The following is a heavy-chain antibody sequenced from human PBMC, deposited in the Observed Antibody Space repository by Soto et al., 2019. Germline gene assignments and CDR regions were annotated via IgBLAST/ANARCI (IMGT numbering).Heavy chain of an antibody. J-gene: IGHJ6*02. D-gene: IGHD5-12*01. CDR3: ARRGDSGYDDYYYYGMDV. CDR1: GGTFSSYA. V-gene: IGHV1-69*13. Sequence: SVKVSCKASGGTFSSYAISWVRQAPGQGLEWMGGIIPIFGTANYAQKFQGRVTITADESTSTAYMELSSLRSENTAVYYCARRGDSGYDDYYYYGMDVWGQGTTVTVSS. CDR2: IIPIFGTA.